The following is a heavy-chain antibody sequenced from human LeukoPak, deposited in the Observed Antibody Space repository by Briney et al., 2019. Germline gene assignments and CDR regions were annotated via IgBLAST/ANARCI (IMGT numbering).Heavy chain of an antibody. CDR3: ARRGYSGYDYAFDI. CDR2: ISSSGSTI. D-gene: IGHD5-12*01. Sequence: GGSLRLSCAASGFTFSDYYMSWIRQAPGKGLEWVSYISSSGSTIYYADSVKGRFTISRDNAKNSLYLQMDSLRAEDTAVYYCARRGYSGYDYAFDIWGQGTMVTVSS. CDR1: GFTFSDYY. J-gene: IGHJ3*02. V-gene: IGHV3-11*01.